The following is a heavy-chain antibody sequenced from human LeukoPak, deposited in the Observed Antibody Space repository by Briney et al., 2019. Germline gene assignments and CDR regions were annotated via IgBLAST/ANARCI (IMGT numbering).Heavy chain of an antibody. Sequence: QAGGSLRLSCAASGFTFSSFSMNWVRQAPGKGLEWVSYISSSSSTIYYADSVKGRFTISRDNAKNSLYLQMNSLRAEDTAVYYCARDGGSSSWYSQMSLYYYYYMDVWGKGTTVTVSS. D-gene: IGHD6-13*01. CDR2: ISSSSSTI. V-gene: IGHV3-48*04. CDR3: ARDGGSSSWYSQMSLYYYYYMDV. CDR1: GFTFSSFS. J-gene: IGHJ6*03.